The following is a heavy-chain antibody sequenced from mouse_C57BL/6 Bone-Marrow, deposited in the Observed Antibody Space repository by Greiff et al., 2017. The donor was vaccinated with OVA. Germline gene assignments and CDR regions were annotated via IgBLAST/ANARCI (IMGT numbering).Heavy chain of an antibody. D-gene: IGHD1-3*01. V-gene: IGHV14-4*01. CDR3: TTYEWGFDY. CDR1: GFNIKDDY. CDR2: IDPENGDT. J-gene: IGHJ2*01. Sequence: VQLKESGAELVRPGASVKLSCTASGFNIKDDYMHWVKQRPEQGLEWIGWIDPENGDTEYASKFQGKATITADTSSNTAYLQLSSLTSEDTAVYYCTTYEWGFDYWGQGTTLTVSS.